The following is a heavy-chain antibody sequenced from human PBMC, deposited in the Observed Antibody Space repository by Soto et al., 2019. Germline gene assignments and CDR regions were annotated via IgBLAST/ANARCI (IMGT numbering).Heavy chain of an antibody. J-gene: IGHJ4*02. D-gene: IGHD3-22*01. CDR3: ARDVGHYYDGSGYKIFVDC. CDR2: LSTFDGST. CDR1: GYTFTNYG. V-gene: IGHV1-18*01. Sequence: QVQLVQSGAEVKKPGASVKVSCKVSGYTFTNYGISWVRQTPGQGLEWMGWLSTFDGSTNYAQKLQGRVTMTTDISTTTAYMDLRSLRSDDTAVYYCARDVGHYYDGSGYKIFVDCWGQGTLVTISS.